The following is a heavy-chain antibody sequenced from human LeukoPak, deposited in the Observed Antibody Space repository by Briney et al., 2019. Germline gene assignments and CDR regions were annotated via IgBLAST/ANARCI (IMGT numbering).Heavy chain of an antibody. D-gene: IGHD3-16*01. CDR1: GGSFSGYY. CDR2: INHSGST. V-gene: IGHV4-34*01. J-gene: IGHJ3*02. CDR3: ARPQGGGVNDAFDI. Sequence: SETLSLTCAVYGGSFSGYYWSWIRQPPGKGLEWIGEINHSGSTNYNPSLKSRVTISVDTSKNQFSLKLSSVTAADTAVYYCARPQGGGVNDAFDIWGQGTMVTVSS.